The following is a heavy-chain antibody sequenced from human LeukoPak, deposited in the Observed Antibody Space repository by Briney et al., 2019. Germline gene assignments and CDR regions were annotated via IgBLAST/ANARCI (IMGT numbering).Heavy chain of an antibody. Sequence: GASVKVSCKASGYSFSNYYMFWVRQAPGQGLEWMGWLNPNSGGTNYAQKFKGRVTMTRDTSIGTGYLELSSLKSDDTAVYYCARDYDYNSDGAFDPWGQGTLVTVSS. V-gene: IGHV1-2*02. CDR1: GYSFSNYY. D-gene: IGHD5-24*01. J-gene: IGHJ5*02. CDR2: LNPNSGGT. CDR3: ARDYDYNSDGAFDP.